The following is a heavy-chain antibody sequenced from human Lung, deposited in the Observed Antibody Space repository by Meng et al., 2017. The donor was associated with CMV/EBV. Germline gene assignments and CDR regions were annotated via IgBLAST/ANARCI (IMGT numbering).Heavy chain of an antibody. CDR2: IYYSGST. CDR3: ARFTIFGVVMDGMDV. J-gene: IGHJ6*02. CDR1: GGSISSYY. D-gene: IGHD3-3*01. Sequence: GSLRLSCTVPGGSISSYYWSWTRQPPGKGREWIGYIYYSGSTNYNPSLKSRVTISVDTSKNQFSLKLSSVAAADTAVYYGARFTIFGVVMDGMDVWGQGTTVTVSS. V-gene: IGHV4-59*01.